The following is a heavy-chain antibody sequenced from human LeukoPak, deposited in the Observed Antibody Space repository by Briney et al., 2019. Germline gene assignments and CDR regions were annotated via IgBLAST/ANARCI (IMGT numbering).Heavy chain of an antibody. J-gene: IGHJ4*02. V-gene: IGHV4-39*01. CDR3: ARSTGGDGYNLDY. D-gene: IGHD5-24*01. CDR1: GGSISSSSYY. Sequence: SETLSLTRTVSGGSISSSSYYWGWIRQPPGKGLEWIGSIYYSGSTYYNPSLKSRVTISVDTSKNQFSLKLSSVTAADTAVYYCARSTGGDGYNLDYWGQGTLVTVSS. CDR2: IYYSGST.